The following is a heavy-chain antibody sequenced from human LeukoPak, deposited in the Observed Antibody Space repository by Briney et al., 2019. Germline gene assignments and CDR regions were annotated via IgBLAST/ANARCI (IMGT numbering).Heavy chain of an antibody. CDR2: ISGSGGST. V-gene: IGHV3-23*01. D-gene: IGHD6-19*01. Sequence: GGSLRLSCAASGFTFSSYAMSWVRQAPGKGLEWVSAISGSGGSTYYADSVKGRFTISRDNSKNTLYLQMNSPRAEDTAVYYCAKDGYSSGWYYYYYMDVWGKGTTVTVSS. CDR1: GFTFSSYA. CDR3: AKDGYSSGWYYYYYMDV. J-gene: IGHJ6*03.